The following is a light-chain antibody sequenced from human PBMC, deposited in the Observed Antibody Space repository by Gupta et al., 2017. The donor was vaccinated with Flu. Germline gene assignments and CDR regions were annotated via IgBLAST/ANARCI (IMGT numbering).Light chain of an antibody. V-gene: IGLV3-10*01. Sequence: SYELTQPPSVSVSPGQTARITCSGDVLSKKYVYWYQQKSGQAPVLVIGEDPKRPSGIPERFAGSNSGTTATLTITGAQGEDDADYYCSSAEISGNLRVFGGGTKLTVL. CDR2: EDP. CDR3: SSAEISGNLRV. J-gene: IGLJ3*02. CDR1: VLSKKY.